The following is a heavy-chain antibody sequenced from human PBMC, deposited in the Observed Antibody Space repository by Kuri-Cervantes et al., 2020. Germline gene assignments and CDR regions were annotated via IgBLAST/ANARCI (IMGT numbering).Heavy chain of an antibody. J-gene: IGHJ6*02. CDR3: ARDITMVRGVIITRLWIYGMDV. V-gene: IGHV1-18*01. D-gene: IGHD3-10*01. CDR2: IIAYNGNT. Sequence: ASVMVSCKASGYTFTSYGISWVRQAPGQGLEWMGWIIAYNGNTNYAQKLQGRVTMTTDTSTSTAYMELRSLRSDDTAVYYCARDITMVRGVIITRLWIYGMDVWGQGTTVTVSS. CDR1: GYTFTSYG.